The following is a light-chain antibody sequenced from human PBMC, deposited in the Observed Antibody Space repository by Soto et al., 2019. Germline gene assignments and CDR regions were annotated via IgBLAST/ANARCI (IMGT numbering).Light chain of an antibody. CDR2: GVS. V-gene: IGLV2-14*01. Sequence: QSALTQPASVSGSPGQSITISCTGTSSDVGGYNYVSWYQQHPGKAPKLMIFGVSNRPSGVSNRFSGSKSDNTASLTISGLQAEDEADYYCSSYTTSSTYVVFGGGTQLTVL. CDR3: SSYTTSSTYVV. CDR1: SSDVGGYNY. J-gene: IGLJ2*01.